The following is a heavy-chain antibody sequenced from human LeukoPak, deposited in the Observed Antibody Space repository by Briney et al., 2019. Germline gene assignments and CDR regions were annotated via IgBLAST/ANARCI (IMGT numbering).Heavy chain of an antibody. CDR2: IIPVFGTA. CDR1: GGTFSSYA. D-gene: IGHD3-16*02. CDR3: ARDARGRLGELSFYYYYYYMDV. J-gene: IGHJ6*03. V-gene: IGHV1-69*06. Sequence: ASVKVSCTASGGTFSSYAISWVRQAPGQGLEWMGRIIPVFGTANYAQKFQGRVTITADKSTSTAYMELSSLRSEDTAVYYCARDARGRLGELSFYYYYYYMDVWGRGTTVTVSS.